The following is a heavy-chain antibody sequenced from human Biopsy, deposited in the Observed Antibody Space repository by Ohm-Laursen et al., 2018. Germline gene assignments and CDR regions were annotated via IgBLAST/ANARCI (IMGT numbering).Heavy chain of an antibody. CDR2: IYYSGNT. V-gene: IGHV4-39*01. Sequence: TLSLTCAVSGGSISDSTYHWGWIRHSPGKGLEWIGNIYYSGNTDYSPSLKSRVTISVDTSNNQFSLKLRSVTAADTAVYYCARQVDFWSGYVDYWGQGTLVAVSS. CDR1: GGSISDSTYH. D-gene: IGHD3-3*01. CDR3: ARQVDFWSGYVDY. J-gene: IGHJ4*02.